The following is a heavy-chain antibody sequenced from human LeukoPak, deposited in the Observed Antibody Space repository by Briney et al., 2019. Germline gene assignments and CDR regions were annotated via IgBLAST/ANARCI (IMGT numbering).Heavy chain of an antibody. J-gene: IGHJ4*02. CDR3: TRGNSGWYHNFDY. CDR1: GFTFSSYS. D-gene: IGHD6-19*01. V-gene: IGHV3-21*01. Sequence: GGSLRLSCAASGFTFSSYSMNWVRQAPGKGLEWVSSITGSSSYIYYADSVKGRFTVSRDNAKNSLYLQMNSLRAGDSAVYYCTRGNSGWYHNFDYWGQGTLVTVSS. CDR2: ITGSSSYI.